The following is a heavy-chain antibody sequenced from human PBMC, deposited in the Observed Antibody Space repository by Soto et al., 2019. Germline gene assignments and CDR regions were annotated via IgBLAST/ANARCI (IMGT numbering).Heavy chain of an antibody. CDR3: ARQYNYVWGGYRPAGFDP. D-gene: IGHD3-16*02. CDR2: IYYSGST. CDR1: GGSISSSSYY. Sequence: SDTLSLTCTVSGGSISSSSYYWGWIRQPPGKGLEWIGSIYYSGSTYYNPSLKSRVTISVDTSKNQFSLKLSSVTAADTAVYYCARQYNYVWGGYRPAGFDPWGQGTLVTVSS. V-gene: IGHV4-39*01. J-gene: IGHJ5*02.